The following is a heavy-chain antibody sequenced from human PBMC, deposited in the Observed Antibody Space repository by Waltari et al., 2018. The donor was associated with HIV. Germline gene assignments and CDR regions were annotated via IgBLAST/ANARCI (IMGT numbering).Heavy chain of an antibody. D-gene: IGHD3-10*01. V-gene: IGHV4-31*03. CDR3: ARDQGGYGSGSPKGYYYYGMDV. CDR2: IYYSGST. J-gene: IGHJ6*02. CDR1: GGSISSGGYY. Sequence: QVQLQESGPGLVKPSQTLSLTCTVSGGSISSGGYYWSWIRQHPGKGLEWIGYIYYSGSTYYNPSLKSRVTISVDTSKNQFSLKLSSVTAADTAVYYCARDQGGYGSGSPKGYYYYGMDVWGQGTTVTVSS.